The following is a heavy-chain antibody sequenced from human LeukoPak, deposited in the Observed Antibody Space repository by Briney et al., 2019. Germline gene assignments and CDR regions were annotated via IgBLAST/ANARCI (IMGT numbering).Heavy chain of an antibody. CDR1: GGSISSGGYS. J-gene: IGHJ4*02. Sequence: SETLSLTRAVSGGSISSGGYSWSWIRQPPGKGLEWIGYIYHSGSTYYNPSLKSRVTISVDRSKNQFSLKLSSVTAADTAVYYCARVVGQGIIDYWGQGTLVTVSS. D-gene: IGHD1-26*01. CDR3: ARVVGQGIIDY. CDR2: IYHSGST. V-gene: IGHV4-30-2*01.